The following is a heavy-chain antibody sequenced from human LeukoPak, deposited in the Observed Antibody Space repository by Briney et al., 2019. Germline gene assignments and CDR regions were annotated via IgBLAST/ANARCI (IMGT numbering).Heavy chain of an antibody. D-gene: IGHD3-22*01. CDR3: ARGAPTYDSSGYYGY. V-gene: IGHV1-46*01. CDR2: INPSGGST. J-gene: IGHJ4*02. CDR1: GYSFTSHY. Sequence: ASVKVSCKASGYSFTSHYMHWVRQAPGQGLEWMGIINPSGGSTSYAQKFQGRVTMTRDTSTSTVYMELSSLRSEDTAVYYCARGAPTYDSSGYYGYWGQGTLVTVSS.